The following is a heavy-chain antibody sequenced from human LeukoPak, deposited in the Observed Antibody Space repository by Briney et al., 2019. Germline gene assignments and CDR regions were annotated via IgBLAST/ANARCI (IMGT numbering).Heavy chain of an antibody. Sequence: SETLSLTCTVSGGSISSGGYYWSWIRQPPGKGLEWIGYIYYSGSTNYNPSLKSRVTISVDTSKNQFSLKLSSVTAADTAVYYCARDPGEYSYGQGGWFDPWGQGTLVTVSS. CDR1: GGSISSGGYY. CDR2: IYYSGST. J-gene: IGHJ5*02. CDR3: ARDPGEYSYGQGGWFDP. D-gene: IGHD5-18*01. V-gene: IGHV4-61*08.